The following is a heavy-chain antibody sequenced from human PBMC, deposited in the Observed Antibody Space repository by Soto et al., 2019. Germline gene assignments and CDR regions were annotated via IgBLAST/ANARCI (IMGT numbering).Heavy chain of an antibody. CDR3: AMGRRYSSSGYSEY. J-gene: IGHJ4*02. V-gene: IGHV4-39*02. CDR1: GGSISSSSYY. Sequence: QLQLQESGPGLVKPSETLSVTCTVSGGSISSSSYYWGWIRQPPRKGLEWIGSIYYSGSTYYNPSLKSRVTISVDTSKNHFSLKLSSVTAADTAVYYSAMGRRYSSSGYSEYWGQRFPVTVS. D-gene: IGHD6-13*01. CDR2: IYYSGST.